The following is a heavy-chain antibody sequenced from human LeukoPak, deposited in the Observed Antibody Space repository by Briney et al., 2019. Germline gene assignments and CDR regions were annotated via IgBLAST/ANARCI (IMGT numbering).Heavy chain of an antibody. CDR3: ARSTQNSYFDY. CDR2: IYYSGST. Sequence: PSETLSLTCTVSGGSISSGDYYWSWIRQPPGKGLEWIGYIYYSGSTYYNPSLKSRVTISVDTSKNQFSLKLSSVTAADTAVYYCARSTQNSYFDYWGQGTLVTVSS. J-gene: IGHJ4*02. D-gene: IGHD4-23*01. CDR1: GGSISSGDYY. V-gene: IGHV4-30-4*01.